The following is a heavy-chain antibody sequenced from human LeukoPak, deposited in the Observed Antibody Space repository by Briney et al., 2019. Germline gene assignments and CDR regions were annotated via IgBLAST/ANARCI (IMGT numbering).Heavy chain of an antibody. Sequence: GGSLRLSCAVSGFTFATSWMSWVRQAPGKGLEWVGRIKTKTDGGTTDYAAPVKGRFTIPRDDSKNTLYLQMNSLKTEDTAVYYWGTGSAFDFWGRGTMVTVSS. J-gene: IGHJ3*01. V-gene: IGHV3-15*01. CDR1: GFTFATSW. CDR2: IKTKTDGGTT. CDR3: GTGSAFDF. D-gene: IGHD1-14*01.